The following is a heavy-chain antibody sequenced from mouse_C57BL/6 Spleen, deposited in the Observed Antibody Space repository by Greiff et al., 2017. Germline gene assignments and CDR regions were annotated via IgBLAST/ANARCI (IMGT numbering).Heavy chain of an antibody. D-gene: IGHD2-5*01. Sequence: DVQLVESGGGLVKPGGSLKLSCAASGFTFSSYAMSWVRQTPEKRLEWVATISDGGSYTYYPDNVKGRFTISRDNAKNNLYLQMSHLKSEDTAMYYCARVYYSNSFAYWGQGTLVTVSA. J-gene: IGHJ3*01. CDR1: GFTFSSYA. CDR3: ARVYYSNSFAY. V-gene: IGHV5-4*01. CDR2: ISDGGSYT.